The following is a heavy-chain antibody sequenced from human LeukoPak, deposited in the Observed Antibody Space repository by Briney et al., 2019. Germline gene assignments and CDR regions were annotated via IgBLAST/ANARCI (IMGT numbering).Heavy chain of an antibody. CDR1: GGSISSNSYY. D-gene: IGHD1-26*01. Sequence: SETLSLTCTVSGGSISSNSYYWGWIRQPPGKGLEWIGSIYYSGITYYNPSLKSRVTISVDTSKNQFSLKLSSVTAADTAVYYCASWGATHHYFDSWGRGTLVTVSS. CDR3: ASWGATHHYFDS. V-gene: IGHV4-39*01. CDR2: IYYSGIT. J-gene: IGHJ4*02.